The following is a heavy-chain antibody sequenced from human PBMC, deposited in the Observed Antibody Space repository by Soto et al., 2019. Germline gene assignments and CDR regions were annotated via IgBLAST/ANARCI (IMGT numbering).Heavy chain of an antibody. J-gene: IGHJ4*02. V-gene: IGHV4-59*01. CDR2: IYYSGST. D-gene: IGHD3-10*01. CDR1: GGSISSYY. Sequence: QVQLQESGPGLVKPSETLSLTCTVSGGSISSYYWSWIRQPPGKGLEWIGYIYYSGSTNYNPSLKSRVTISVDTSKYQFSLKLSSVTAADTAVYYCARSLSGSHYYIDYWGQGTLVTVSS. CDR3: ARSLSGSHYYIDY.